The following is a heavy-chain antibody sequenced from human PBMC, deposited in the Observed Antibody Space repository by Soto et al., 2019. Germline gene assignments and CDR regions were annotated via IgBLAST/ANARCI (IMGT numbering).Heavy chain of an antibody. CDR3: ARDFLGDGYNVH. J-gene: IGHJ4*02. Sequence: QVQLQESGPGLVKPSETLSLTCTVSGGSISSYYWSWIRQPPGKGLEWIGYIYYSGSTNYNPSLKRRVTISVDTSKNQFSLKLSSVTAADTAVYYCARDFLGDGYNVHWGQGTLVTVSS. D-gene: IGHD5-12*01. CDR1: GGSISSYY. V-gene: IGHV4-59*01. CDR2: IYYSGST.